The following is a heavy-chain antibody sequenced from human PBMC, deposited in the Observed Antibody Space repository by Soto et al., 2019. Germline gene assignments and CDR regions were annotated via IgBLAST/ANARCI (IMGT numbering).Heavy chain of an antibody. J-gene: IGHJ4*02. Sequence: SVHVYFKTNGLRSTSSAFQLRRQASGQRVEWIGWIAVGSGDTRYAQKFQERVTLIWDVSTSTSYMEMSSLRSDDTAVYECAATSTDHHDRRGFRGYFDYWGQGALVTVSS. CDR2: IAVGSGDT. CDR3: AATSTDHHDRRGFRGYFDY. CDR1: GLRSTSSA. V-gene: IGHV1-58*01. D-gene: IGHD3-10*01.